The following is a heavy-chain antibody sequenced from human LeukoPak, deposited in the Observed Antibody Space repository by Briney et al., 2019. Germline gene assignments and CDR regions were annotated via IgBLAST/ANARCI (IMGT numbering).Heavy chain of an antibody. CDR3: ANGPYYYDSSGYCYASAFDY. V-gene: IGHV3-30*18. Sequence: WGSLRLSCAASGFTFSSYGMHWVRQAPGKGLEWVAVISYDGSNKYYADSVKGRFTISRDNSKNTLHLQMNSLRAEDTAVYYCANGPYYYDSSGYCYASAFDYWGQGTLVTVSS. CDR1: GFTFSSYG. J-gene: IGHJ4*02. CDR2: ISYDGSNK. D-gene: IGHD3-22*01.